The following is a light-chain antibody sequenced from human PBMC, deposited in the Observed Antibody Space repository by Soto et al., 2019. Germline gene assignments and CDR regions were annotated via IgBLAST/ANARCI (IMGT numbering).Light chain of an antibody. Sequence: GDRVTITCRASQSISSWLAWYQQKPGKAPKLLIYDASSLESGVPSRFSGSGSGTEFTLTISSLQPDDFATYYLQQYNSYWTLGQGTKV. CDR2: DAS. V-gene: IGKV1-5*01. CDR1: QSISSW. J-gene: IGKJ1*01. CDR3: QQYNSYWT.